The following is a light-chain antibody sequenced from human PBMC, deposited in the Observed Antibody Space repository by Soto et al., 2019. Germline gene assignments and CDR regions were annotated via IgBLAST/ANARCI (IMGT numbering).Light chain of an antibody. Sequence: ETVLTQSPGTLSLSPGERATLSCRASQSLRRGYLAWYQQRPGQAPRLLISGASSSTPGIPDRFSGTGSGTEFTLSISRMEPEDFAVYYCQQYGGSPLVTFGGGTKVEIK. CDR2: GAS. V-gene: IGKV3-20*01. J-gene: IGKJ4*01. CDR1: QSLRRGY. CDR3: QQYGGSPLVT.